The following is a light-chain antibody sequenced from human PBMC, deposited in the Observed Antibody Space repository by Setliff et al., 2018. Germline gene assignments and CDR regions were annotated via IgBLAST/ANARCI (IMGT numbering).Light chain of an antibody. CDR3: ATWNDGLNGAV. V-gene: IGLV1-44*01. CDR2: GNS. CDR1: RSNVGPNT. J-gene: IGLJ2*01. Sequence: QSALTQPPSASGAPGQRVTISCSGSRSNVGPNTVDWYQQLPGTAPKLLLFGNSQRPSGVPDRFSGSKSGTTASLVISGLQSEDEADYYCATWNDGLNGAVFGGGTKVTVL.